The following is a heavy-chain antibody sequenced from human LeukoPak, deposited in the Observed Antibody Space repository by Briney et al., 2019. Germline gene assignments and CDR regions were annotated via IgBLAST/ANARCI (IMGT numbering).Heavy chain of an antibody. J-gene: IGHJ4*02. CDR2: IRSKAYGGTT. CDR3: TRVALDYYDSSGYYPVDY. CDR1: GFTFSSYA. D-gene: IGHD3-22*01. Sequence: GGSLRLSCAASGFTFSSYAMTWVRQAPGKGLEWVGFIRSKAYGGTTEYAASVKGRFTISRDDSKSIAYLQMNSLKTEDTAVYYCTRVALDYYDSSGYYPVDYWGQGTLVTVSS. V-gene: IGHV3-49*04.